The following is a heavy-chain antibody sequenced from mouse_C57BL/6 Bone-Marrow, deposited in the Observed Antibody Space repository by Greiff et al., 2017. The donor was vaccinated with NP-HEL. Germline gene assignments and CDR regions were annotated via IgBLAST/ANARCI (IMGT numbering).Heavy chain of an antibody. CDR3: ARSGWDY. V-gene: IGHV1-82*01. Sequence: VKLMESGPELVKPGASVKISCKASGYAFSSSWMNWVKQRPGKGLEWIGRIYPGDGDTNYNGKFKGKATLTADKSSSTAYMQLSSLTSEDSAVYFCARSGWDYWGQGTTLTVSS. CDR1: GYAFSSSW. J-gene: IGHJ2*01. D-gene: IGHD3-1*01. CDR2: IYPGDGDT.